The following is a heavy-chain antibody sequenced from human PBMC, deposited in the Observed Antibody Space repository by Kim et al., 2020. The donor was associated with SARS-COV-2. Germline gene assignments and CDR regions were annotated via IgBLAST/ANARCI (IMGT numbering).Heavy chain of an antibody. V-gene: IGHV3-73*01. CDR3: AFYSTNYDAFDF. Sequence: GGSLRLSCAASGFTFSGSAMHWVRQASGKGLEWVGRIRSKANNHATVYAASVKGRFTISRDDSKNTAYLQMNSLKTEDTAVYYCAFYSTNYDAFDFWGQGTLVTVSS. CDR1: GFTFSGSA. J-gene: IGHJ3*01. D-gene: IGHD6-13*01. CDR2: IRSKANNHAT.